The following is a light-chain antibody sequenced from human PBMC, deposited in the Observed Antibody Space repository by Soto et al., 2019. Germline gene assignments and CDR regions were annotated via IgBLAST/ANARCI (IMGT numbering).Light chain of an antibody. J-gene: IGLJ2*01. V-gene: IGLV1-40*01. CDR1: SSNIGAGYD. CDR2: GNS. CDR3: QSYDTSLSGSV. Sequence: QSVLTQPPSVSGAPGQRVTISCTGSSSNIGAGYDVHWYQQLPGTAPKVFIYGNSNRPSGVPDRFSGSKSGTSASLAITGLQAEDEADYYCQSYDTSLSGSVFDGGTKLTVL.